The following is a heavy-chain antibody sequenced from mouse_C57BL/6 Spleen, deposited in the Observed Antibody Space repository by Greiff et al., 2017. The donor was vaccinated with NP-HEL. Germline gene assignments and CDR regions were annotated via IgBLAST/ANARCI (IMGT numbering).Heavy chain of an antibody. V-gene: IGHV6-6*01. CDR1: GFTFSDAW. D-gene: IGHD3-2*02. Sequence: EVQLVESGGGLVQPGGSMKLSCAASGFTFSDAWMDWVRQSPEKGLEWVAEIRNKANNHATYYAESVKGRFTISRDDSKSSVYLQMNSLRAEDTGIYYCTRSPPSGTNFRDFDYWGQGTTLTVSS. CDR2: IRNKANNHAT. J-gene: IGHJ2*01. CDR3: TRSPPSGTNFRDFDY.